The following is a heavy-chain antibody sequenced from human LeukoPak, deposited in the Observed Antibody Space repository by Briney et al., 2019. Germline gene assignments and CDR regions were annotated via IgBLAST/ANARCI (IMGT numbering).Heavy chain of an antibody. CDR1: GFTFSTYW. J-gene: IGHJ4*02. D-gene: IGHD6-19*01. V-gene: IGHV3-7*01. CDR2: IKEDGSQI. Sequence: GGSLRLSCTASGFTFSTYWMTWVRQAPGKGLEWVANIKEDGSQIVYGDAVKGRFTISRDNAKNSLFLQMNRLRADDMAVYYCTRNSGWYRLDYWGQGTLVTVPS. CDR3: TRNSGWYRLDY.